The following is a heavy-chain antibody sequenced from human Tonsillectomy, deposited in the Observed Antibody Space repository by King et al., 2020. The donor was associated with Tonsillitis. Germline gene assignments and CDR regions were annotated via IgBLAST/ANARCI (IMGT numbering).Heavy chain of an antibody. Sequence: VQLVESGGGLVQPGGSLRLSCAASGVTVSRNNFMNWVRQAPGKGLEWGSVIYSGGSTYYADSVKGRFTISRDNSKNTLYLQMNSLRAEDTAVYYCAREITTYGDYAAFDYWGQGTLVTVSS. V-gene: IGHV3-66*01. CDR2: IYSGGST. CDR3: AREITTYGDYAAFDY. CDR1: GVTVSRNNF. D-gene: IGHD4-17*01. J-gene: IGHJ4*02.